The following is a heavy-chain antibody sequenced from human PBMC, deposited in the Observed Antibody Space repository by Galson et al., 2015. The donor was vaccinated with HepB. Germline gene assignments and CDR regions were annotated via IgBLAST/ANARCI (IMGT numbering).Heavy chain of an antibody. CDR2: IIPIFGTA. Sequence: SVKVSCKASGGTFSSYAISWVRQAPGQGLEWMGGIIPIFGTANYAQKFQGRVTITADESTSTAYMELSSLRSEDTAVYYCARSRDYYDSSGSSWGGDIWGQGTMVTVSS. CDR1: GGTFSSYA. CDR3: ARSRDYYDSSGSSWGGDI. D-gene: IGHD3-22*01. V-gene: IGHV1-69*13. J-gene: IGHJ3*02.